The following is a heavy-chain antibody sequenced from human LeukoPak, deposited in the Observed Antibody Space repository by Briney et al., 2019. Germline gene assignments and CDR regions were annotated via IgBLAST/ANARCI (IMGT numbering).Heavy chain of an antibody. Sequence: SETLSLTCTVSGGSISSSPYYWGWIRQPPGKGLERIGSVYYTGSTSYSPPLKSRVTISVDTSKIQFSLRLSSVTAADTAVYYCARGPYGDYAWFDPWGQGTLVTVSS. CDR1: GGSISSSPYY. V-gene: IGHV4-39*01. CDR2: VYYTGST. J-gene: IGHJ5*02. CDR3: ARGPYGDYAWFDP. D-gene: IGHD4-17*01.